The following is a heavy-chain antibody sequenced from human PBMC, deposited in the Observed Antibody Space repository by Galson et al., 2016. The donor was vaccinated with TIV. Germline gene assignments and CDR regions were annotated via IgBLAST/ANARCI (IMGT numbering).Heavy chain of an antibody. J-gene: IGHJ4*02. V-gene: IGHV1-18*01. Sequence: SVKVSCKASGYTFTSYGFGWVRQAPGQGLEWMGWISTYNGNTNYAQKFQGRVTLTTETSTSTASMELRGLTSDDTAMYYCARAADTWNGVPLDYWGQGTLVTVSS. CDR1: GYTFTSYG. D-gene: IGHD1-1*01. CDR3: ARAADTWNGVPLDY. CDR2: ISTYNGNT.